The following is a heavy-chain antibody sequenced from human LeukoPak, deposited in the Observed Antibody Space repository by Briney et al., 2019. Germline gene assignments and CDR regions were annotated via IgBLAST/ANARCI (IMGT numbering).Heavy chain of an antibody. D-gene: IGHD6-6*01. CDR1: GFTFSSYS. J-gene: IGHJ4*02. CDR2: ISSSSSYI. Sequence: GGSLRLSCAASGFTFSSYSMNWVRQAPGKGLEWVSSISSSSSYIYYADSVKGRFTISRDNAKNSLYLQMNSLRAEDTAVYYCAKDLFSLVRDYFDYWGQGTLVTVSS. CDR3: AKDLFSLVRDYFDY. V-gene: IGHV3-21*04.